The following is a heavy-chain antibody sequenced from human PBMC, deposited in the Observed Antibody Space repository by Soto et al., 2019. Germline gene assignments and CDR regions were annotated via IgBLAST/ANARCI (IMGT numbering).Heavy chain of an antibody. J-gene: IGHJ6*02. CDR1: GGSFSGYY. CDR3: ARNGSYYDFWSGYYFGGGMDV. D-gene: IGHD3-3*01. CDR2: INHSGST. Sequence: LSLTCAVYGGSFSGYYWSWIRQPPGKGLEWIGEINHSGSTNYNPSLKSRVTISVDTSKNQFSLKLSSVTAADTAVYYCARNGSYYDFWSGYYFGGGMDVWGQVTTVTVSS. V-gene: IGHV4-34*01.